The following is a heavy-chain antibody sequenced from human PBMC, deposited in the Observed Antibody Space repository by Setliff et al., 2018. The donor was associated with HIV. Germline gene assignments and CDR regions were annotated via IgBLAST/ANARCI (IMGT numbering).Heavy chain of an antibody. CDR3: ARDDHGDPFDY. J-gene: IGHJ4*02. CDR2: IDPNTGDT. Sequence: ASVKVSCKTSGYTFTGHFLHWVRQAPGQGLEWMGYIDPNTGDTNYAQNFQGRVTMTRDTSINTAYMELSRLRSDDTAVYYCARDDHGDPFDYWGQGTLVTVSS. CDR1: GYTFTGHF. D-gene: IGHD4-17*01. V-gene: IGHV1-2*02.